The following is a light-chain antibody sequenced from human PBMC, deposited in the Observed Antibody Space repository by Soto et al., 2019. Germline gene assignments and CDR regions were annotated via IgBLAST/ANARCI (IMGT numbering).Light chain of an antibody. CDR1: SSNIGAGYE. V-gene: IGLV1-40*01. CDR2: ENN. J-gene: IGLJ1*01. CDR3: QSYDSSLSGYV. Sequence: QSVLMQPPSVSAAPGQRVTISCTGSSSNIGAGYEAHWYQQVPGTAPKLLIYENNNRPSGVPDRFSGSKSGTSASLAITGLQAEDEAEYYCQSYDSSLSGYVFGTGTKVTVL.